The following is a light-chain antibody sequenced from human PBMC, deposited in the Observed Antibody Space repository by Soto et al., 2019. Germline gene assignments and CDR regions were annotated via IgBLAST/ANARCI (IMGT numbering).Light chain of an antibody. Sequence: EIARTQSPATLSVSPGGRATLSCRASQNVMYNLAWYQQKPGQAPRLLVYGASTRATDAPPRFRGSGSGTEFSLTISSLQSEDYATYFCQQYSSWPRTFGQGSRVEIK. V-gene: IGKV3-15*01. CDR3: QQYSSWPRT. CDR2: GAS. J-gene: IGKJ1*01. CDR1: QNVMYN.